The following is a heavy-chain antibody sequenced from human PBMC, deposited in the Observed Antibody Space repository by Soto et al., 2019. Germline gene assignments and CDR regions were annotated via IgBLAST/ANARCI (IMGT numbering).Heavy chain of an antibody. CDR2: IYPGDSDT. CDR3: ARLPGIVAPGTVYLDN. CDR1: GYRFTSSW. J-gene: IGHJ4*02. V-gene: IGHV5-51*01. D-gene: IGHD1-1*01. Sequence: GESLKISCKASGYRFTSSWIGWVRQMPGKGLEWMGIIYPGDSDTRYRPSFQGQVTISADKSSSTAYLQWNSLQASDTAMYYCARLPGIVAPGTVYLDNWGQGTMVTVSS.